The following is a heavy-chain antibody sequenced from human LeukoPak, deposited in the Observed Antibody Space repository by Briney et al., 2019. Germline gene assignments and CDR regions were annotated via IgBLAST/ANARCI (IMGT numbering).Heavy chain of an antibody. J-gene: IGHJ4*02. V-gene: IGHV1-2*02. CDR3: AREPRIVVVPAAIDY. Sequence: ASVKVSCKASGYTFTGYYMHWVRQAPGRGLEWMGWINPNSGGTNYAQKFQGRVTMTRDTSISTAYMELSRLRSDDTAVYYCAREPRIVVVPAAIDYWGQGTLVTVSS. CDR2: INPNSGGT. D-gene: IGHD2-2*01. CDR1: GYTFTGYY.